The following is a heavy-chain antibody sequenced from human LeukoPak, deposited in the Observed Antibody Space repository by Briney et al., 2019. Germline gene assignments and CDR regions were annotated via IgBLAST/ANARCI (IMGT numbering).Heavy chain of an antibody. CDR1: GFTFSSYA. D-gene: IGHD3-22*01. J-gene: IGHJ6*02. V-gene: IGHV3-23*01. CDR2: ISGSGGST. CDR3: AKGSYDSSGYYGYYYYGMDV. Sequence: GGSLRLSCAASGFTFSSYAMSWVRQAPGKGLEWVSAISGSGGSTYYADSVKGRFTIPRDNSKNTLYLQMNSLRAEDTAVYYCAKGSYDSSGYYGYYYYGMDVWGQGTTVTVSS.